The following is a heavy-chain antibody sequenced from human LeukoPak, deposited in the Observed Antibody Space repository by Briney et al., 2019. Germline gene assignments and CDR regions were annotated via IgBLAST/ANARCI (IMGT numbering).Heavy chain of an antibody. D-gene: IGHD3-3*01. Sequence: PSETLSLTCTVSGGSISSYYWSWIRQPPGKGLEWIGYIYYSGSTNYNPSLKSRVTISVDTSKNQFSPKLSSVTAADTAVYYCARDLPYYDFWSGYYHNWFDPWGQGTLVTVSS. V-gene: IGHV4-59*01. J-gene: IGHJ5*02. CDR1: GGSISSYY. CDR3: ARDLPYYDFWSGYYHNWFDP. CDR2: IYYSGST.